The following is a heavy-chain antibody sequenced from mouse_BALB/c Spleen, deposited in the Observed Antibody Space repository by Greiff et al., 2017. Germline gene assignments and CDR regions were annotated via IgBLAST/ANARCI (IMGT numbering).Heavy chain of an antibody. CDR2: IWSGGST. Sequence: VMLVESGPGLVQPSQSLSITCTVSGFSLTSYGVHWVRQSPGKGLEWLGVIWSGGSTDYNAAFISRLSISKDNSKSQVFFKMNSLQANDTAIYYCARKAGKREAMDYWGQGTSVTVSS. D-gene: IGHD2-1*01. CDR3: ARKAGKREAMDY. CDR1: GFSLTSYG. V-gene: IGHV2-2*02. J-gene: IGHJ4*01.